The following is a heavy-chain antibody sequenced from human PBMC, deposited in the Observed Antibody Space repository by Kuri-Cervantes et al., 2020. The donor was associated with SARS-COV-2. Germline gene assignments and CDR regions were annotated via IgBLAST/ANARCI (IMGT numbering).Heavy chain of an antibody. V-gene: IGHV1-46*01. D-gene: IGHD6-19*01. CDR1: GYTFTSYD. J-gene: IGHJ6*02. Sequence: ASVKVSCKASGYTFTSYDMHWVRQAPGQGLEWMGIINPSGGSTSYAQKFQGRVTMTTDTSTSTAYMELRSLRSDDTAVYYCGRVRSVDGSLDGMDVWGQGTTVTVSS. CDR3: GRVRSVDGSLDGMDV. CDR2: INPSGGST.